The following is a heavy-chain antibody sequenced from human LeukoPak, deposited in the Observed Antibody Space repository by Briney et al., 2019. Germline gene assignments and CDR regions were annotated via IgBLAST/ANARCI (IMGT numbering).Heavy chain of an antibody. CDR3: AKDFPHYYEVPHGMDV. J-gene: IGHJ6*02. CDR1: GFGFGQYE. D-gene: IGHD3-22*01. CDR2: ICIRAGTI. V-gene: IGHV3-48*03. Sequence: GGSLRLSCAASGFGFGQYEMNWVRQAPGKGLEWIAYICIRAGTIYYGASAGGRFTISRDDATNSLYLQMNGLRVEHTAIYYCAKDFPHYYEVPHGMDVWGQGTTVTV.